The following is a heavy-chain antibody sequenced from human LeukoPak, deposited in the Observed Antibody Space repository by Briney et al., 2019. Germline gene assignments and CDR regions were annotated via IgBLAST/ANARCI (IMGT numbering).Heavy chain of an antibody. V-gene: IGHV4-34*01. J-gene: IGHJ6*03. CDR3: ARVKDPGGYYYYYYMDI. CDR2: INHSGST. Sequence: SETLSLTCTVSGGSISSYYWTWLRQPPGKGLEWIGEINHSGSTNYNPSLKSRVTISVDTSKNQFSLKVSSVTAADTAVYYCARVKDPGGYYYYYYMDIWGKGNTVTVSS. D-gene: IGHD3-16*01. CDR1: GGSISSYY.